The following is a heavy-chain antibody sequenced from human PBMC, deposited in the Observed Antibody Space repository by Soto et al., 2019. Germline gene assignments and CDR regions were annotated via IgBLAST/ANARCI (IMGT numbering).Heavy chain of an antibody. CDR3: ARDGVDVVVVAATPAFDI. CDR2: IIPILGIA. V-gene: IGHV1-69*08. CDR1: GGTFSSYT. D-gene: IGHD2-15*01. Sequence: QVQLVQSGAEVKKPGSSVKVSCKASGGTFSSYTISWVRQAPGQGLEWMGRIIPILGIANYAQKFQGRVTITADKSTSTAYMELSSLRSEGTAVYYCARDGVDVVVVAATPAFDIWGQGTMVTVSS. J-gene: IGHJ3*02.